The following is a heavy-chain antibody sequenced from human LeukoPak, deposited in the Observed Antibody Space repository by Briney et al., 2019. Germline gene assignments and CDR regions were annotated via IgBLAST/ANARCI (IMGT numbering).Heavy chain of an antibody. Sequence: SETLSLTCNVSGGSISGYFWSWIRQPPGKGLEWIGYIYYSGSTNYNPSLKSRVIISVDTSKNQFSLRLNSVTAADTAVYYCAGSPNYYYYGMDVWGQGTTVTVSS. CDR2: IYYSGST. J-gene: IGHJ6*02. CDR1: GGSISGYF. CDR3: AGSPNYYYYGMDV. V-gene: IGHV4-59*08.